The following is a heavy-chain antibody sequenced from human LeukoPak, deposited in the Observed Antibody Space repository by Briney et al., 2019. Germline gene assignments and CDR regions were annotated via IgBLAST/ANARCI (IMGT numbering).Heavy chain of an antibody. CDR1: GFTFSSFS. CDR2: ISSEGSKK. D-gene: IGHD3-22*01. J-gene: IGHJ4*02. CDR3: AREPHYYNSSGYYTPYTDY. Sequence: RGSLRLSCAASGFTFSSFSIHEVRQALGKGLEGVAVISSEGSKKFYPDSVKGRLTISRDKYKKTLYLQMNRLGAEHTAVYYCAREPHYYNSSGYYTPYTDYWGQGNLVTVSS. V-gene: IGHV3-30-3*01.